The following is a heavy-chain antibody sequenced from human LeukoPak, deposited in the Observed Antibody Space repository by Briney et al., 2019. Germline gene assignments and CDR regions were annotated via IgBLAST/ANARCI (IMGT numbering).Heavy chain of an antibody. V-gene: IGHV3-74*01. CDR3: AKVARITMIVVVISAEGSFDY. CDR1: GFTFRSYW. D-gene: IGHD3-22*01. J-gene: IGHJ4*02. Sequence: PGGSLRLSCAASGFTFRSYWMHWVRQAPGKGLVWVSRINSDGSSTSYADSVKGRFTISRDNSKNTLYLQMNSLRAEDTAVYYCAKVARITMIVVVISAEGSFDYWGQGTLVTVSS. CDR2: INSDGSST.